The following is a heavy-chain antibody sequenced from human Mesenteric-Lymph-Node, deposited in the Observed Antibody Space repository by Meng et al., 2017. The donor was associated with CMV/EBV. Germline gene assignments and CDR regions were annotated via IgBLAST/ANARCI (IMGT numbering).Heavy chain of an antibody. V-gene: IGHV1-46*01. D-gene: IGHD6-6*01. J-gene: IGHJ5*02. CDR1: GYTFTSYY. CDR3: ARGMDSSSTNNWFDP. Sequence: ASVKVSCKASGYTFTSYYMHWIRQAPRQGLEWMGIINPRGGSPSYTQKFQGRVTMTRDTSTSTVYMELYSLRSEDTAVYYCARGMDSSSTNNWFDPWGQGTLVTVSS. CDR2: INPRGGSP.